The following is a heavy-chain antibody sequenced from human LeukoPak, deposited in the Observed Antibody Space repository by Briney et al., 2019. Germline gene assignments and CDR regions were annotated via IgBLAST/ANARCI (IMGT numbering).Heavy chain of an antibody. D-gene: IGHD5-18*01. CDR3: AKGSYGYVFYFDS. V-gene: IGHV3-74*01. J-gene: IGHJ4*02. Sequence: VWRINAYPHSLKGGFTISRDKAKKTLSLKMNSLRGEDTAVYYCAKGSYGYVFYFDSWGQGTLVTVSS. CDR2: VWRIN.